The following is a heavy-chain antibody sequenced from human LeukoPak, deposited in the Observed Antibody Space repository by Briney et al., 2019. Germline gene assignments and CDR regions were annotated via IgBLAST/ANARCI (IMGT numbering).Heavy chain of an antibody. J-gene: IGHJ4*02. CDR3: AREREGPYGYLDY. V-gene: IGHV4-4*08. CDR2: IYISGST. CDR1: GFTVSSNY. D-gene: IGHD4-17*01. Sequence: GSLRLSCAASGFTVSSNYMSWVRQAPGKGLEWIGRIYISGSTNYNPSLKSRVTISVDTSKNQFSLRLSSVTAADTAVYYCAREREGPYGYLDYWGQGTLVTVSS.